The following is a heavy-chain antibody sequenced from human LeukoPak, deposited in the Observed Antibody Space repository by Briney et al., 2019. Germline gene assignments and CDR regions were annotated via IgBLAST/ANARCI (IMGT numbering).Heavy chain of an antibody. J-gene: IGHJ3*02. D-gene: IGHD5-24*01. CDR1: GFTFSAYS. CDR3: ARGNGYRSAFDI. Sequence: PGGSLRLSCAASGFTFSAYSMNWVRQAPGKGLEWVSFIYSDNTHYSDSVKGRFTISRDNAKNSLYLQMNSLRADDTAVYSCARGNGYRSAFDIWGQGTMVTVSS. V-gene: IGHV3-21*04. CDR2: IYSDNT.